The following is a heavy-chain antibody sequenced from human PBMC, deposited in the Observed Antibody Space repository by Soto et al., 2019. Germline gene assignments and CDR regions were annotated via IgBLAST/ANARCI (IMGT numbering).Heavy chain of an antibody. CDR1: GFNFNNYA. CDR3: AKAGWGGDYYYGLGV. CDR2: VSFDGTNT. Sequence: QVQVVESGGGVVRPGRSLRLSCAASGFNFNNYAMHWVRQAPGKGLEWVAVVSFDGTNTYYADSVKGRFTISRDSSNNTVSLQKNGLTSEDTAAYYCAKAGWGGDYYYGLGVWGQVTTVTVSS. D-gene: IGHD2-21*01. V-gene: IGHV3-30*18. J-gene: IGHJ6*02.